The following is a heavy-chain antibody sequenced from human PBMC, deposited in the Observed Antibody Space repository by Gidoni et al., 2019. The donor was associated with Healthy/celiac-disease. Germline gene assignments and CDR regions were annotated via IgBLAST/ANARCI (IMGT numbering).Heavy chain of an antibody. CDR1: GFTFSSYR. J-gene: IGHJ3*02. D-gene: IGHD3-22*01. V-gene: IGHV3-48*01. CDR2: ISSSSSTI. Sequence: EVQLVESGGGLVQPGGSLRLSCAASGFTFSSYRMNWVRQAPGKGLEWVSYISSSSSTIYYADSVKGRFTISRDNAKNSLYLQMNSLRAEDTAVYYCAKYYYDSSGYGSAFDIWGQGTMVTVSS. CDR3: AKYYYDSSGYGSAFDI.